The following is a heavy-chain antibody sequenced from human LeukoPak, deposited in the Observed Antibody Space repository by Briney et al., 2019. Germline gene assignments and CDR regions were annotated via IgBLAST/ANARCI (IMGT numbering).Heavy chain of an antibody. CDR2: IYHSGST. CDR1: GGSISNYY. V-gene: IGHV4-59*01. Sequence: PSETLSLTCTVSGGSISNYYWSWIRQPPGKGLEWIGFIYHSGSTNYNPSLKSRVTISVDTSKNQFSLKLSSVTAADTAVYYCAGHYDYGEPFDYWGQGTLVTVSS. D-gene: IGHD4-17*01. CDR3: AGHYDYGEPFDY. J-gene: IGHJ4*02.